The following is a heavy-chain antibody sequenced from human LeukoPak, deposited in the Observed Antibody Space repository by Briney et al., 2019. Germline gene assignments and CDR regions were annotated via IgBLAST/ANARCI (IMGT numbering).Heavy chain of an antibody. CDR2: IHSSRTT. Sequence: SETLSLTCSVSGGSISNTNYNWDWIRQSPGKGLEWVGSIHSSRTTYYNPSLKSRVTMSVDTSKNQLSLRLSSLTAADTAVYYWARVLRGSSGWTPFDYWGQGTLVTVSS. CDR1: GGSISNTNYN. CDR3: ARVLRGSSGWTPFDY. D-gene: IGHD6-19*01. J-gene: IGHJ4*02. V-gene: IGHV4-39*01.